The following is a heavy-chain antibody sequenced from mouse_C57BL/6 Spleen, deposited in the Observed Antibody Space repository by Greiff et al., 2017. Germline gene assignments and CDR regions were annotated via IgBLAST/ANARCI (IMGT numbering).Heavy chain of an antibody. CDR2: IDPETGGT. D-gene: IGHD2-3*01. J-gene: IGHJ2*01. CDR3: TRFGWLLPDY. CDR1: GYTFTDYE. V-gene: IGHV1-15*01. Sequence: QVQLQQSGAELVRPGASVTLSCKASGYTFTDYEMQWVQQTPVHGLEWIGAIDPETGGTAYNQKFKGKAILTADKSSSTVYMELRSLTSEDSAVYYCTRFGWLLPDYWGQGTTLTVSS.